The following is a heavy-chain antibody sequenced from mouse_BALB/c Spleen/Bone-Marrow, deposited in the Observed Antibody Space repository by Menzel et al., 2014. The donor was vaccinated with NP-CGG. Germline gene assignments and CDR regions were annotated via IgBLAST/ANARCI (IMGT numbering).Heavy chain of an antibody. CDR2: IDPATGNT. Sequence: PKQGRAEFLKAGASGKVFCPAFGFNIKDTYFHLAKQRSEKGLEGIGRIDPATGNTKSDPKCQGKATITADTTSNTAYLQLSSLTSEDTAVYYCARWEYYAMDYWGQGTSVTVSS. J-gene: IGHJ4*01. D-gene: IGHD4-1*01. CDR1: GFNIKDTY. CDR3: ARWEYYAMDY. V-gene: IGHV14-3*02.